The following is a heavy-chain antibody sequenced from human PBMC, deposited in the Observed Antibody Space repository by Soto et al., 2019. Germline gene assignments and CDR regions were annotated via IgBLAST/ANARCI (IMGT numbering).Heavy chain of an antibody. D-gene: IGHD2-2*01. CDR1: GSTFTGYY. CDR2: INPNSGGT. V-gene: IGHV1-2*02. J-gene: IGHJ4*02. Sequence: ASVKVSCKASGSTFTGYYMHLVRQAPGQGLEWMGWINPNSGGTNYAQKFQGRVTITRDTSASTAYMELSSLRSEDTAVYYCARDCSSTTCSPDYFDSWGQGTLVTVSS. CDR3: ARDCSSTTCSPDYFDS.